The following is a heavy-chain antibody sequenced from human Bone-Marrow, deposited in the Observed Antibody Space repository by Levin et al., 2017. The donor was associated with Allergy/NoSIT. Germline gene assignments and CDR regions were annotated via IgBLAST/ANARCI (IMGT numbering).Heavy chain of an antibody. CDR2: IIPTSGAS. CDR1: RDSFSRYA. Sequence: SVKVSCKASRDSFSRYAVSWVRQAPGQGLEWMGGIIPTSGASTYAEKFQGRVTFTADESTNTIYMDLTSLRPEDTAVFFCASGRGPHYFDHWGQGSLVIVSS. V-gene: IGHV1-69*13. CDR3: ASGRGPHYFDH. D-gene: IGHD3/OR15-3a*01. J-gene: IGHJ4*02.